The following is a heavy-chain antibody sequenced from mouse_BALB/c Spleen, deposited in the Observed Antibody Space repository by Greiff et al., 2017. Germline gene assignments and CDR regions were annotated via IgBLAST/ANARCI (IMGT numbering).Heavy chain of an antibody. D-gene: IGHD1-2*01. CDR3: ARDRTTAFAY. Sequence: VQRVESGPGLVAPSQSLSITCTVSGFSFTSYGVHWVRQPPGKGLEWLGVIWAGGSTNYNSALMSRLSISKDNSKSQVFLKMNRLQTDDTAMYYCARDRTTAFAYWGQGTLVTVSA. V-gene: IGHV2-9*02. J-gene: IGHJ3*01. CDR1: GFSFTSYG. CDR2: IWAGGST.